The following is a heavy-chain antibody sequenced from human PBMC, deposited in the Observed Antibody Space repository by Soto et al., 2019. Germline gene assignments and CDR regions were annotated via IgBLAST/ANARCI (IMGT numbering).Heavy chain of an antibody. CDR2: MNPNSGNT. J-gene: IGHJ4*02. Sequence: ASVAVSCKASGYTFASYDIKWVRQAPGQGLEWMGWMNPNSGNTGYAQKFQGRVTMTRNTSISTAYMELSSLRSEDTAVYYCARTLYGDNVDYWGQGTLVTVSS. D-gene: IGHD4-17*01. CDR3: ARTLYGDNVDY. CDR1: GYTFASYD. V-gene: IGHV1-8*01.